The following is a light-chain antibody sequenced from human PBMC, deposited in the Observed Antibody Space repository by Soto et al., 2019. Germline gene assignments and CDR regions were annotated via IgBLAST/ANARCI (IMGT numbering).Light chain of an antibody. Sequence: QSVLTQPASVSGSPGQSVTISCTGSSSDIGAYNYVAWYQHYPGRAPKLLIYDVVNRPSGVSNRFSGSKSGDTASLTISGLQAEDEADYYCGSYTPTKTPFYVFGTGTKVTVL. CDR1: SSDIGAYNY. CDR2: DVV. V-gene: IGLV2-14*03. J-gene: IGLJ1*01. CDR3: GSYTPTKTPFYV.